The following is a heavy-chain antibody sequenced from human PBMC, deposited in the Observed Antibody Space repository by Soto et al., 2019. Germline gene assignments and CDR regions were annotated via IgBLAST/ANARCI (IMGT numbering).Heavy chain of an antibody. CDR3: ATVHNTSRSFDY. CDR2: TGATGRTT. D-gene: IGHD1-20*01. CDR1: GFTFNIYA. Sequence: QPWGSLRRGCAASGFTFNIYAMTWVRQAPGKGLEWVSTTGATGRTTYYSDAVKGRFTVSRDNSKNTLDLQMSNLRAEDTAVYYCATVHNTSRSFDYWGQGTLVTVSS. V-gene: IGHV3-23*01. J-gene: IGHJ4*02.